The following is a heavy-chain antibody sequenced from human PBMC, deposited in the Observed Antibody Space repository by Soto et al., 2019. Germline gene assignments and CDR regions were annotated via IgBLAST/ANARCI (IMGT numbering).Heavy chain of an antibody. CDR1: GGSISSSSYY. D-gene: IGHD6-6*01. Sequence: KPSETLSLTCTASGGSISSSSYYWGWIRQPPGKGLEWIGSIYYSGSTYYNPSLKSRVTISVDTSKNQFSLKLSSVTAADTAVYYCARLCRWKYSSSLDYYYGMDVWGQGTTVTVSS. CDR3: ARLCRWKYSSSLDYYYGMDV. J-gene: IGHJ6*02. CDR2: IYYSGST. V-gene: IGHV4-39*01.